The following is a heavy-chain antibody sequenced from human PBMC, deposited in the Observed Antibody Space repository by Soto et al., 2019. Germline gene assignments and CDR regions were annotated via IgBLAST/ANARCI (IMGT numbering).Heavy chain of an antibody. CDR1: GYSFTTYG. D-gene: IGHD1-1*01. Sequence: QVPLVQSGAEVKKPGASVKVSCKASGYSFTTYGFSWVRQAPGQGLEWMGWISAYNGNTNNAQNLQGRVTMTTDTSTSTAYMELRSLRSDVTAVYFCALGTTIKPSLDYYTIDVSCQGTTVTVSS. CDR2: ISAYNGNT. J-gene: IGHJ6*02. V-gene: IGHV1-18*01. CDR3: ALGTTIKPSLDYYTIDV.